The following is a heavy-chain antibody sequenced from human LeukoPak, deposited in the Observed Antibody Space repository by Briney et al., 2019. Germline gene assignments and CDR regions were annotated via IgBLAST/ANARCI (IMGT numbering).Heavy chain of an antibody. V-gene: IGHV3-15*01. Sequence: PGGSLRLSCAASGFTFSNAWMSWVRHAPGKGLEWVGRIKSKTDGGTTDYAAPVKGRFTISRDDSKNTLYLQMNSLKTEDTAVYYCTTGEWFGELLNWGQGTLVTVSS. CDR1: GFTFSNAW. CDR3: TTGEWFGELLN. J-gene: IGHJ4*02. CDR2: IKSKTDGGTT. D-gene: IGHD3-10*01.